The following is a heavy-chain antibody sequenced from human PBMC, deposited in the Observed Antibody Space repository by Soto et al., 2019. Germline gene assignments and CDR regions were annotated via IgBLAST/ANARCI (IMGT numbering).Heavy chain of an antibody. D-gene: IGHD3-3*01. CDR2: INPSGGST. CDR3: ASGYDFWSGYYNWTIDY. Sequence: ASVKVSCKASGYTFTSYYMHWVRQAPGQGLEWMGIINPSGGSTSYAQKFQGRVTMTRDTSTSTVYMELSSLRSEDTAVYYCASGYDFWSGYYNWTIDYWGQGTLVTVSS. CDR1: GYTFTSYY. J-gene: IGHJ4*02. V-gene: IGHV1-46*03.